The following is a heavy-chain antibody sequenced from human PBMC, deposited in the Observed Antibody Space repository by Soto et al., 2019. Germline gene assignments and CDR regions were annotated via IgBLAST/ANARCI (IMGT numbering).Heavy chain of an antibody. J-gene: IGHJ5*02. CDR1: GDSVSSSSAA. D-gene: IGHD1-7*01. CDR3: AREENTWNYDWFDP. CDR2: TYYRSKWYN. V-gene: IGHV6-1*01. Sequence: PSQTLSLTCAISGDSVSSSSAAWNWIRQSPSRGLEWLGRTYYRSKWYNDYAVSVKSRIIINPDTSKNQFTLQLYSVTPEDTAVYYCAREENTWNYDWFDPWGHGTLVTVSS.